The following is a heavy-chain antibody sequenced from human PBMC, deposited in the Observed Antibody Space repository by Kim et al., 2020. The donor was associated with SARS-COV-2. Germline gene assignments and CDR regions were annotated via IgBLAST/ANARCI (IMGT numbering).Heavy chain of an antibody. CDR2: IWYDGSNK. V-gene: IGHV3-33*01. Sequence: GGSLRLSCAASGFTFSSYGMHWVRQAPGKGLEWVAVIWYDGSNKYYADSVKGRFTISRDNSKNTLYLQMNSLRAEDTAVYYCARDPGATEGYYYYYYYMDVWGKGTTVTVSS. CDR1: GFTFSSYG. CDR3: ARDPGATEGYYYYYYYMDV. J-gene: IGHJ6*03. D-gene: IGHD1-26*01.